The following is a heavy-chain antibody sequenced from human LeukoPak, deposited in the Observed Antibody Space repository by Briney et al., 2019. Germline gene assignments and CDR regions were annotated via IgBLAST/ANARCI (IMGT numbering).Heavy chain of an antibody. D-gene: IGHD2-15*01. J-gene: IGHJ3*02. CDR1: GFTFDDYA. CDR2: ISWNRGSI. V-gene: IGHV3-9*01. CDR3: AKGIVVASLDDAFDI. Sequence: GGSLRLSCAASGFTFDDYAMHWVRQAPGKGLEWVSGISWNRGSIGYADSVKGRLTISRDNAKNSLYLQMNSLRAEDTALYYCAKGIVVASLDDAFDIWGQGTMVTVSS.